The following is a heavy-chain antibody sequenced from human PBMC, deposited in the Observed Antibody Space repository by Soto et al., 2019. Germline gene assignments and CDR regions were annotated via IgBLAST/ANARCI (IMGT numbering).Heavy chain of an antibody. Sequence: GGSLRLSCAASGFTFSSYAMSWVRQAPGKGLEWVSAISGSGGSTYYADSVKGRFTISRDNSKNTLYLQMNSLRAEDTAVYYCAKDNGYYDFWSGYQNNWFDPWGQGTLVTVSS. CDR2: ISGSGGST. CDR3: AKDNGYYDFWSGYQNNWFDP. V-gene: IGHV3-23*01. J-gene: IGHJ5*02. CDR1: GFTFSSYA. D-gene: IGHD3-3*01.